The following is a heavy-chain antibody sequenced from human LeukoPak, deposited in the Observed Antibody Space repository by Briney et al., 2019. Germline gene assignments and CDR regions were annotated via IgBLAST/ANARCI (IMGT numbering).Heavy chain of an antibody. V-gene: IGHV3-7*01. CDR3: ARGPNYGDRVDYFDY. CDR1: GFIFRNHW. Sequence: PGGSLRLSCAASGFIFRNHWMSWVRQVPGRGLEWVAHIKQGGNEKHYVDFVEGRFTLSRDDSKNSLYLQMNSLRVDDSAVYYCARGPNYGDRVDYFDYWGQGTLVTVPS. CDR2: IKQGGNEK. D-gene: IGHD4-17*01. J-gene: IGHJ4*02.